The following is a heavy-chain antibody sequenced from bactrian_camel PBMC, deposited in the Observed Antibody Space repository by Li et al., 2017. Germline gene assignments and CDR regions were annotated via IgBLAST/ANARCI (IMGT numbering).Heavy chain of an antibody. D-gene: IGHD3*01. J-gene: IGHJ4*01. CDR1: GFVNC. CDR3: AALWGPTAVAGRGIFDEYND. V-gene: IGHV3S53*01. Sequence: HVQLVESGGGSVQAGGSLRLSCVVSGFVNCMGWFRQAPGKEREGVATIHTGGSTSYADSVKGRFTISQDYVKKTLYLEMNSLKPEDTGTYYCAALWGPTAVAGRGIFDEYNDWGQGTQVTVS. CDR2: IHTGGST.